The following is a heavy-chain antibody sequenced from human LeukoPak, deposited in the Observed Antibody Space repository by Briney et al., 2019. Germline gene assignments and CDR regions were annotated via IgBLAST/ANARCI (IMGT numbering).Heavy chain of an antibody. CDR1: GGSIRSYY. D-gene: IGHD3-10*01. Sequence: SETLSLTCTVSGGSIRSYYWSWIRQPPGKGLEWIGYIYYSGSTNYNPSLKSRVTISVDTSKNQFSLKLSSVAAADTAVYYCARNVVLLWFGELSRQFDPWGQGTLVTVSS. J-gene: IGHJ5*02. V-gene: IGHV4-59*12. CDR3: ARNVVLLWFGELSRQFDP. CDR2: IYYSGST.